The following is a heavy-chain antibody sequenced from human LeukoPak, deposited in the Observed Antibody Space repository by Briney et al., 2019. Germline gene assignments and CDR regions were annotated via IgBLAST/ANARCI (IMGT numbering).Heavy chain of an antibody. V-gene: IGHV3-23*01. CDR1: GFTFNNYA. CDR3: AKDGIGGIYYDSSGYFDN. Sequence: GGSLRLSCAASGFTFNNYAMSWVRQAPGKGLEWVSAISGSGGSTYYADPLRGRFTISRDNSKNTLYLQMNSLRAEDTALYYCAKDGIGGIYYDSSGYFDNWGQGTLVTVSS. D-gene: IGHD3-22*01. J-gene: IGHJ4*02. CDR2: ISGSGGST.